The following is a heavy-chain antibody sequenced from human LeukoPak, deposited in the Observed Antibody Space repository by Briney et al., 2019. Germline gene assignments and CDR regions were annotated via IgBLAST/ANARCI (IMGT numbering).Heavy chain of an antibody. CDR3: ARAGARGTAAAHFDY. CDR1: GFTFSSYA. V-gene: IGHV3-30-3*01. CDR2: ISYDGSKK. J-gene: IGHJ4*02. Sequence: PGGSLTLSCAASGFTFSSYAMHWVRQAPGKGLEWVAVISYDGSKKYYADSVKGPFTISRNNSKNPLFLQMSSLGAEDTGLYCCARAGARGTAAAHFDYWGQGTLVTVSS. D-gene: IGHD6-13*01.